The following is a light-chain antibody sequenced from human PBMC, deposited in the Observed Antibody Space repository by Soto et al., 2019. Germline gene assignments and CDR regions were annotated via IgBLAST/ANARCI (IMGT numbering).Light chain of an antibody. CDR3: QQSYSSPPT. J-gene: IGKJ1*01. CDR1: QVITND. CDR2: AAS. V-gene: IGKV1-39*01. Sequence: IQMTQSPSSLSASVGDRLSITCRASQVITNDLGWYQQKPGKAPKLLIFAASSLQSGVPSRFSGSRSGPDFTLTISSLQPEDFATYYCQQSYSSPPTFGQGTKVDIK.